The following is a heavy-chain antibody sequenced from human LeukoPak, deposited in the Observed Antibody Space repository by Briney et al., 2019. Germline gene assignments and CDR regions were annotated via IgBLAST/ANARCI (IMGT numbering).Heavy chain of an antibody. Sequence: PGGSLRLSCAASGFTFSNYGMSWVRQAPGKGLEWVSGIRGSGGGTYYADSVKGRFTISSDKSKNRLYLQMITLRAEDTAVYYCAKGVSGGGPATYYGMDVWGQGTTVTVSS. D-gene: IGHD2-15*01. V-gene: IGHV3-23*01. CDR1: GFTFSNYG. CDR2: IRGSGGGT. CDR3: AKGVSGGGPATYYGMDV. J-gene: IGHJ6*02.